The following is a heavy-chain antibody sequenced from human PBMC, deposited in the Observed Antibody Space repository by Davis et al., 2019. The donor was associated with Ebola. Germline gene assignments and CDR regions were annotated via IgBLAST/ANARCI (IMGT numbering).Heavy chain of an antibody. CDR3: AREAAVLYYYGMDV. Sequence: GESLKISCAASGFTFSSYAVSWVRQAPGKGLEWVSAISGSGGSTYYADSVKGRFTISRDNSKNTLYLQMNSLRAEDTAVYYCAREAAVLYYYGMDVWGQGTTVTVSS. CDR1: GFTFSSYA. CDR2: ISGSGGST. V-gene: IGHV3-23*01. J-gene: IGHJ6*02. D-gene: IGHD6-13*01.